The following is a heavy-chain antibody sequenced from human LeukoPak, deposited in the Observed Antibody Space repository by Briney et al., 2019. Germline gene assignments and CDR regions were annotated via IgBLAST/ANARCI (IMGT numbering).Heavy chain of an antibody. CDR1: GFSFSSYA. J-gene: IGHJ3*02. Sequence: GGSLRLSCTASGFSFSSYAMSWVRRAPGKGLEWVANIKQDGSEKYYVDSVKGRFTISRDNAKNSLYLQMNSLRAEDTAVYYCAREGTNSGSYYFTFLVPNDAFDIWGQGTMVTVSS. V-gene: IGHV3-7*01. D-gene: IGHD1-26*01. CDR3: AREGTNSGSYYFTFLVPNDAFDI. CDR2: IKQDGSEK.